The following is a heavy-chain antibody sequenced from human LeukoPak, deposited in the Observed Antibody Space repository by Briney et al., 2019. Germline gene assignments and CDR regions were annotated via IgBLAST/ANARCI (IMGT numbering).Heavy chain of an antibody. D-gene: IGHD2-2*01. CDR1: GFTFDDYA. Sequence: GRSLRLSCAASGFTFDDYAMHWVRQAPGKGLEWVSGISWNSGSIGYADSVKGRFTISRDNAKNSLYLQMNSLRAEDTALYYRAKASHCSSTSCYLDYWGQGTLVTVSS. CDR3: AKASHCSSTSCYLDY. J-gene: IGHJ4*02. CDR2: ISWNSGSI. V-gene: IGHV3-9*01.